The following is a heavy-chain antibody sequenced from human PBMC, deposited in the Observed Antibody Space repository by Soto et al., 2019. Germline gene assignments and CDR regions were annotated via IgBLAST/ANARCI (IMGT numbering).Heavy chain of an antibody. D-gene: IGHD1-26*01. CDR3: ARDMPYAAGSLAGCDY. Sequence: QVQLRESGPGLVKPSETLSLTCTVSGDSITGSYWSWIRQPPGKPLEWIGYIYHSGTTTYNPSLKSRVSISVDPSKNQFSLRLTSVIAADTAVYYCARDMPYAAGSLAGCDYWGQGILVTVSS. CDR2: IYHSGTT. CDR1: GDSITGSY. V-gene: IGHV4-59*01. J-gene: IGHJ4*02.